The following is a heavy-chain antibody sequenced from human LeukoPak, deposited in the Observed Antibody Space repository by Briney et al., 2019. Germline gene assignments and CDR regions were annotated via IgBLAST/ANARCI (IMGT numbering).Heavy chain of an antibody. CDR2: INHSGST. CDR1: GGSFSGYY. CDR3: ARSPTPYVTSRQGAY. Sequence: PSETLSLTCAVYGGSFSGYYWSWIRQPPGKGLEWIGEINHSGSTNYNPSLKSRVTISVDTSKNQFSLKLSSVTAADTAVYYCARSPTPYVTSRQGAYWGQGTLVTVSS. J-gene: IGHJ4*02. V-gene: IGHV4-34*01. D-gene: IGHD3-16*01.